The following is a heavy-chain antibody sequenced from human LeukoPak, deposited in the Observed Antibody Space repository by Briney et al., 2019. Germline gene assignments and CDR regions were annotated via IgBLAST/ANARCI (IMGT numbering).Heavy chain of an antibody. CDR1: GFTFSSYG. Sequence: PGGSLRLSCAASGFTFSSYGMNWVRQAPGKGLEWVSYISSSSSTIYYADPVKGRFTISRDNAKNSLYLQMHSLRAEDTAVYYCARDAVYSSSWQYYWGQGTLVTVSS. CDR2: ISSSSSTI. CDR3: ARDAVYSSSWQYY. D-gene: IGHD6-13*01. J-gene: IGHJ4*02. V-gene: IGHV3-48*04.